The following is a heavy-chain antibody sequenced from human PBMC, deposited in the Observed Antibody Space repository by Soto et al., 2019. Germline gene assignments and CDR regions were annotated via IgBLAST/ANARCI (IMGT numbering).Heavy chain of an antibody. D-gene: IGHD3-10*01. CDR3: TGLTWFRGMDV. Sequence: TLSLTCAISGYSVSLNIAAWTWIRQSPSRGLEWLGRTYYKSKWNNDYALSVKSRITINPDTSKNQFSLHLYSVTPEDTAVYYCTGLTWFRGMDVWGQGTPVPVS. J-gene: IGHJ6*02. V-gene: IGHV6-1*01. CDR2: TYYKSKWNN. CDR1: GYSVSLNIAA.